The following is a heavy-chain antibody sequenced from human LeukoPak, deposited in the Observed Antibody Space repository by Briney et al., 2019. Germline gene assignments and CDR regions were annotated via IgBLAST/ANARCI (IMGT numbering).Heavy chain of an antibody. CDR1: GFTVSSNY. CDR3: ARDRIQLWPPYYYYGMDV. V-gene: IGHV3-53*01. J-gene: IGHJ6*02. Sequence: PGGSLRLSCAASGFTVSSNYMSWVRQAPGKGLEWVSVIYSGGSTYYADSVKGRFTISRDNSKNTLYLQMNSLRAEDTAVYYCARDRIQLWPPYYYYGMDVWGQGTTVTVSS. CDR2: IYSGGST. D-gene: IGHD5-18*01.